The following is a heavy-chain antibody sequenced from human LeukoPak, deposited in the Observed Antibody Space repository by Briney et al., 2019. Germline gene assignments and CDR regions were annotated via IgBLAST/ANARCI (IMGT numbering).Heavy chain of an antibody. Sequence: GGSLRLSCAASGFTFRDAAMTWVRQAPGKGLEWVSLISSSGANAYYADSVKGRFTISRDNSKNTLYLQMNSLRAEDTALYYCAKDRLSTPTAPRFDPWGQGTQVTVSS. J-gene: IGHJ5*02. CDR2: ISSSGANA. D-gene: IGHD4-23*01. V-gene: IGHV3-23*01. CDR3: AKDRLSTPTAPRFDP. CDR1: GFTFRDAA.